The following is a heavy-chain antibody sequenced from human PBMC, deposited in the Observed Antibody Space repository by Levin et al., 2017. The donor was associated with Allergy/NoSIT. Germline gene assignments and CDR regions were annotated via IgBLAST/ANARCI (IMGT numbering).Heavy chain of an antibody. Sequence: LSLTCAASGFTFSSYAMSWVRQAPGKGLEWVSTISGSGGSTYYADSVKGRFTISRDNSKNTLYLQMNSLRAEDTAVYNCTRGTMVQGYDVWGQGTMVTVSS. D-gene: IGHD3-10*01. J-gene: IGHJ3*01. CDR1: GFTFSSYA. V-gene: IGHV3-23*01. CDR3: TRGTMVQGYDV. CDR2: ISGSGGST.